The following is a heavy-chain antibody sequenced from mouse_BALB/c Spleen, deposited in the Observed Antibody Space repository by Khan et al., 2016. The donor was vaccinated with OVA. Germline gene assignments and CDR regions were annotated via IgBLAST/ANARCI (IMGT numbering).Heavy chain of an antibody. Sequence: EVQLQESGPGPVKPSQSLSLTCTVTGYSITSDYAWNWIRQLPGNKLEWMGYITYSGSTSYIPSLKGRISITRDTSKNQFFLQLNSVTTDDTATYYCARWFAYWGQGTLVTVSA. CDR3: ARWFAY. V-gene: IGHV3-2*02. J-gene: IGHJ3*01. CDR1: GYSITSDYA. CDR2: ITYSGST.